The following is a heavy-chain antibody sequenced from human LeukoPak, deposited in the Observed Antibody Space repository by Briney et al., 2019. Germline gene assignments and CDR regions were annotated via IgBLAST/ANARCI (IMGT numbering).Heavy chain of an antibody. CDR1: GGSISSGDYY. Sequence: SQTLSLTCTVSGGSISSGDYYWSWIRQPPGKGLEWIGYIYYSGSTYYNPSLKSRVTISVDTSKNQYSLKLSSVPAADTAVYSCARDPAPGYCSSTSCYTPYYFDYWGQGTLVTVSS. V-gene: IGHV4-30-4*08. D-gene: IGHD2-2*02. CDR2: IYYSGST. J-gene: IGHJ4*02. CDR3: ARDPAPGYCSSTSCYTPYYFDY.